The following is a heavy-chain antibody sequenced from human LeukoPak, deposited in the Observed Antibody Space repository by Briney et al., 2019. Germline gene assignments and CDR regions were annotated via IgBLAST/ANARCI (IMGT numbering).Heavy chain of an antibody. V-gene: IGHV4-4*02. CDR3: ATSQGYINVLGGDYFDY. CDR2: IFHGGST. CDR1: GGAISSSNW. Sequence: SETLSLTCTVSGGAISSSNWWSWVRQPPGKGLEWIGEIFHGGSTNYNPSLKSRVTISGDKSRNLISLKVSSVTAADTAVYYCATSQGYINVLGGDYFDYWGHGTLVTVSS. D-gene: IGHD5-24*01. J-gene: IGHJ4*01.